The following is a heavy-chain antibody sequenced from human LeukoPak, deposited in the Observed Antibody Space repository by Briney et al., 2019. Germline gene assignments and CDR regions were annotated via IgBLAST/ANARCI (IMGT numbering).Heavy chain of an antibody. CDR3: ARDRFAAGKSGGELSHPLGY. Sequence: ASVKVSCKASGYTFTGYYMHWVRQAPGQGLEWMGWINPNSGGTKYEQKFQGRVTMTRDTSISTAYTELSRLRSDDTAVYYCARDRFAAGKSGGELSHPLGYWGQGTLVTVSS. J-gene: IGHJ4*02. V-gene: IGHV1-2*02. D-gene: IGHD3-16*02. CDR1: GYTFTGYY. CDR2: INPNSGGT.